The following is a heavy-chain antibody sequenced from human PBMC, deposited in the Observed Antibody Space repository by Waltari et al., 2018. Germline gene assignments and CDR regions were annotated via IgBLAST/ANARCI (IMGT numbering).Heavy chain of an antibody. V-gene: IGHV1-2*06. D-gene: IGHD1-26*01. CDR1: GYTFTGYY. Sequence: QVQLVQSGAEVKKPGASVKVSCTASGYTFTGYYMHRVRQAPGQGLEWMGRSNPTRGGTNYAQKFQGRVTMTRDTSISTAYMERSRLRSDDTAVYYCARVPSGATEAHWFDPWGQGTLVTVSS. CDR3: ARVPSGATEAHWFDP. CDR2: SNPTRGGT. J-gene: IGHJ5*02.